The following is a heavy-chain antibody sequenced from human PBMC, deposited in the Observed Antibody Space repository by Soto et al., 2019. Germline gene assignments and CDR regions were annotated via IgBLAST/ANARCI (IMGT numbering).Heavy chain of an antibody. CDR3: ARGRYGNY. CDR2: VSAHNGNT. V-gene: IGHV1-18*01. Sequence: QVHLVQSGAEVKKPEASVKVSCKASGYTLSSYGITLVRQAPGQGLDWMGWVSAHNGNTDYAQKIQGRVIVTRDTSSSPAYLELRSLTSDDTSVYNYARGRYGNYWGQGALVTVSS. J-gene: IGHJ4*02. D-gene: IGHD1-1*01. CDR1: GYTLSSYG.